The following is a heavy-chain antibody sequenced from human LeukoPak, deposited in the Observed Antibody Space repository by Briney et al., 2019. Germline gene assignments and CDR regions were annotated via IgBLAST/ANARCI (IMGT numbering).Heavy chain of an antibody. CDR1: GFTFSSYA. J-gene: IGHJ4*02. D-gene: IGHD3-22*01. CDR3: AKGGGSGYYNHFDY. CDR2: ISGSGGST. V-gene: IGHV3-23*01. Sequence: PGGSLRLSCAASGFTFSSYAMSWVRQAPGRGLEWVSTISGSGGSTYYADSVKGRFAISRDNSKNTLYLLMNSLRAEDTAVYYCAKGGGSGYYNHFDYWGQGTLVTVSS.